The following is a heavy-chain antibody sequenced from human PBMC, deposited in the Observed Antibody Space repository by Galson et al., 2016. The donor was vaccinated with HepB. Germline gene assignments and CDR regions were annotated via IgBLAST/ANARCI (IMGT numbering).Heavy chain of an antibody. Sequence: SVKVSCKASGYSFTSHSISWVRQAPGQGLEWMGYITTYSGDTYYAPNLQGRVTMTTDTSTRTAYMELRRLTSDDTAVYYCAIRHGAETPGDAFDIWGRGTVVTVSS. D-gene: IGHD3-10*01. CDR1: GYSFTSHS. J-gene: IGHJ3*02. V-gene: IGHV1-18*01. CDR2: ITTYSGDT. CDR3: AIRHGAETPGDAFDI.